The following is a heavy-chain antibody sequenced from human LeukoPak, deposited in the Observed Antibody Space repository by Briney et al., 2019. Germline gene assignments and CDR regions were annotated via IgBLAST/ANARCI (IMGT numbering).Heavy chain of an antibody. CDR3: ARHSGEQVFDY. CDR1: GYSISSGYY. V-gene: IGHV4-38-2*01. CDR2: IYHSGST. Sequence: PSETLSLTCAVSGYSISSGYYRGWIRQPPGKGLEWIGSIYHSGSTYYNPSLKSRVTISVDTSKNQFSLKLSSVTAADTAVYYCARHSGEQVFDYWGQGTLVTVSS. D-gene: IGHD1-26*01. J-gene: IGHJ4*02.